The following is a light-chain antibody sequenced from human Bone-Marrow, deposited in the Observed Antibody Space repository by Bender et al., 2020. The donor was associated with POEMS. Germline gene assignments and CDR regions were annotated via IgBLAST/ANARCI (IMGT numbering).Light chain of an antibody. J-gene: IGLJ1*01. CDR2: EVT. CDR1: SSYVGSYDL. CDR3: CSYAGSSTYV. Sequence: QSALTQPASVSGSPGQSITISCTGTSSYVGSYDLVSWYQQHPGKAPKLIIYEVTKRPSGVSNRFSGSKSGNTASLTISGLQAEDEADYYCCSYAGSSTYVFGTGTKVTVL. V-gene: IGLV2-23*02.